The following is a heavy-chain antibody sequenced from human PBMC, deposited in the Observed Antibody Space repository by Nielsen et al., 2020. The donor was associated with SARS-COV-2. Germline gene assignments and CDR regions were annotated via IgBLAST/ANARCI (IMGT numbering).Heavy chain of an antibody. D-gene: IGHD2-2*01. V-gene: IGHV4-39*07. J-gene: IGHJ6*02. CDR2: IYYSGST. CDR1: GGSISSSSYY. Sequence: SETLSLTCTVSGGSISSSSYYWGWIRQPPGKGLEWIGSIYYSGSTYYNPSLKSRVTISVDTSKNQFSLKLSSVTAADTAVYYCARETRAPYYYYGMDVWGQGTTVTVSS. CDR3: ARETRAPYYYYGMDV.